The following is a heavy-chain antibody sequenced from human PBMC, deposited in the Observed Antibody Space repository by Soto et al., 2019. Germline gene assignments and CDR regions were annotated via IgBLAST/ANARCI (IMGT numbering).Heavy chain of an antibody. CDR3: AKGFSGSRYYYWFEP. CDR2: ISGSGDRT. V-gene: IGHV3-23*01. CDR1: TVTFSNYA. D-gene: IGHD2-15*01. J-gene: IGHJ5*02. Sequence: EMQLLESGGGLVQPGGSLRLSCTASTVTFSNYAMSWVRQAPGKGLEWVSAISGSGDRTFYADSQKGRFTISRDNSKNTMYLQRNGMRVEDMDVYFCAKGFSGSRYYYWFEPWGQGTQVTVSS.